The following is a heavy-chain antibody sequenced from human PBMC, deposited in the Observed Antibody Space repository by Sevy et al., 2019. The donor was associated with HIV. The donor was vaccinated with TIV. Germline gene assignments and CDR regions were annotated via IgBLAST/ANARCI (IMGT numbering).Heavy chain of an antibody. J-gene: IGHJ4*02. CDR2: IKQDGSQK. D-gene: IGHD6-19*01. CDR1: GITFSESL. CDR3: ARVFSGSAPGFDY. V-gene: IGHV3-7*01. Sequence: GGSLRLSCASSGITFSESLMSWVRQAPGKGLEWVASIKQDGSQKYYVDSVKGRFSISTDNAKNSLYLEMTSLRGDDTALYYCARVFSGSAPGFDYWGQGTLVTVSS.